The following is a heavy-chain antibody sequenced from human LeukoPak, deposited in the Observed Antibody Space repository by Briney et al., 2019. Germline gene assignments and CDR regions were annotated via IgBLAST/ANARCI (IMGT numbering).Heavy chain of an antibody. J-gene: IGHJ6*02. D-gene: IGHD1-1*01. CDR3: AREFMFLRPALQTYYYYYGMDV. CDR2: IYTSGST. V-gene: IGHV4-4*07. Sequence: SETLSLTCTVSGGSITSYYWSWIRQPAGKGLEWIGRIYTSGSTNYNPSLKSRVTMSVDTSKNQFSPKLSSVTAADTAVYYCAREFMFLRPALQTYYYYYGMDVWGQGTTVTVSS. CDR1: GGSITSYY.